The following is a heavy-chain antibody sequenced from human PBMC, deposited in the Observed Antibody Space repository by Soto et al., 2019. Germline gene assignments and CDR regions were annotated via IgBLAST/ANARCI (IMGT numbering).Heavy chain of an antibody. D-gene: IGHD3-3*01. Sequence: TPSLSCTVACGSFNGSFCTWVRHPPGKGLGWIGEMIHSVSSNYNPSLRGRVTMSVDTSMKQFSLKLTGVTAADTGVYYCARGHPSVRFFGQWFDPWGQGTLVTVSS. CDR1: CGSFNGSF. J-gene: IGHJ5*02. CDR3: ARGHPSVRFFGQWFDP. CDR2: MIHSVSS. V-gene: IGHV4-34*01.